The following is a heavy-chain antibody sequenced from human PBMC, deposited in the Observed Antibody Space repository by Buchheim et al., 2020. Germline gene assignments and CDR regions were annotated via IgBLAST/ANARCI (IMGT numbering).Heavy chain of an antibody. CDR2: ISTSRAYT. Sequence: QVQLVESGGGLVKPGGSLRLSCAASGFIFSDYYMSWIRRTPGKGLEWLASISTSRAYTYYADSVTGRFTISRDTAKNSLYLQMNSLRVEDSAIYYCARDLTGTYWFDPWGQGTL. CDR3: ARDLTGTYWFDP. CDR1: GFIFSDYY. D-gene: IGHD1-7*01. J-gene: IGHJ5*02. V-gene: IGHV3-11*06.